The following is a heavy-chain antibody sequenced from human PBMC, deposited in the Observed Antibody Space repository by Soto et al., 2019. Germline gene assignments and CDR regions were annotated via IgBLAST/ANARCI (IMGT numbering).Heavy chain of an antibody. CDR1: GGSISSGGYY. Sequence: QVQLQESGPGLVKPSQTLSLTCTVSGGSISSGGYYWSWIRQHPGKGLEWIGYIYYSGSTYYNPSLKTRVTISVDASKNQFSLKLSSVTAADTAVYYCARSRMRRLSPYYFDYWGQGTLVTVSS. V-gene: IGHV4-31*03. CDR2: IYYSGST. J-gene: IGHJ4*02. CDR3: ARSRMRRLSPYYFDY.